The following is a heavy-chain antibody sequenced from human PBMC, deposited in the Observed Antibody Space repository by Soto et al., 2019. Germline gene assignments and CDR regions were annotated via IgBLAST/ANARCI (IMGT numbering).Heavy chain of an antibody. CDR2: IWYDGSNK. CDR1: GSTFSSYG. V-gene: IGHV3-33*01. D-gene: IGHD6-6*01. J-gene: IGHJ6*02. Sequence: GGSLRLSCAASGSTFSSYGMHWVRQAPGKGLEWVAVIWYDGSNKYYADSVKGRFTISRDNSKNTLYLQMNSLRAEDTAVYYCAREMGSSSPYYYYYGMDVWGQGTTVTVSS. CDR3: AREMGSSSPYYYYYGMDV.